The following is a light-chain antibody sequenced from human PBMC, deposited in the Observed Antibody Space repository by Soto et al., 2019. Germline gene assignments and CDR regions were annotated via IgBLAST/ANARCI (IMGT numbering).Light chain of an antibody. CDR2: GAS. Sequence: EIVMTQSPVTLSVSPGERATLSCRASQSVDSNLAWYQQKPGQAPRLLIYGASTRATGISARFSGSGSGTEFTLTISSLQSEDFGVYYCQQYNNWWTFGQGTKVDI. CDR1: QSVDSN. J-gene: IGKJ1*01. V-gene: IGKV3-15*01. CDR3: QQYNNWWT.